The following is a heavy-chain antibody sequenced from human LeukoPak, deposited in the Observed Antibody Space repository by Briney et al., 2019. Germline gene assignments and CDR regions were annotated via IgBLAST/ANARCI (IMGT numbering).Heavy chain of an antibody. CDR2: IKQDGSEK. CDR1: GFTFSSYW. Sequence: PGGSLRLSCAASGFTFSSYWMSWVRQAPGKGLEWVANIKQDGSEKYYVDSVKGRFTISRDNAKNSLYLQMNSLRAEDTAVYYCARSPGRKRSGYLPIDYWGQGTLVTVSS. D-gene: IGHD3-22*01. CDR3: ARSPGRKRSGYLPIDY. J-gene: IGHJ4*02. V-gene: IGHV3-7*01.